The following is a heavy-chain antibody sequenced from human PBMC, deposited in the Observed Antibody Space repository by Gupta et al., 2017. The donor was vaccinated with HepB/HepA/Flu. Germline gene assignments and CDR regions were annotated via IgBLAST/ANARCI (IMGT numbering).Heavy chain of an antibody. CDR1: SFTFNSYA. CDR3: AASYGAFVLRGFDP. Sequence: EVQLLESGGGLVQPGGSLRISCAASSFTFNSYAMSWIRQAPGKGLEWVSSFRVSPTTTYYADSVKGRFTISRDTSKSTLYLQMNSLRAEDTAIYYCAASYGAFVLRGFDPWGHGTLVTVSS. CDR2: FRVSPTTT. V-gene: IGHV3-23*01. J-gene: IGHJ5*02. D-gene: IGHD4-17*01.